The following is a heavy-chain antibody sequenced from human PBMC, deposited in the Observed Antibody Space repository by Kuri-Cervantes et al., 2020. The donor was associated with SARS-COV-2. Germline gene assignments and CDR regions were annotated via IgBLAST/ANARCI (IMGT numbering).Heavy chain of an antibody. D-gene: IGHD3-10*01. CDR3: ARGGPFGGVVLALTDVRTWYFDL. V-gene: IGHV4-34*01. CDR2: INHSGST. CDR1: GGSFSGYY. Sequence: SQTLSLTCAVYGGSFSGYYWSWIRQPPGKGLEWLGEINHSGSTTYKPPLKSRVSMSVDMSKNQFSLKLSSVTAADTAVYYCARGGPFGGVVLALTDVRTWYFDLWGRGSLVTVSS. J-gene: IGHJ2*01.